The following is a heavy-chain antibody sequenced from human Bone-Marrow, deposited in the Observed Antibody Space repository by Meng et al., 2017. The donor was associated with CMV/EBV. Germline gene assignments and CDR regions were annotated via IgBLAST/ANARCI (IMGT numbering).Heavy chain of an antibody. Sequence: GGSLRLSCAASGFTFSSYGMHWVRQAPGKGLEWVAVIWYDGSNKYYADSVKGRFTISRDNSKDTLYLQMDSLTTEDTAVYYCAKDQTASGKYLPLEFWGQGTLVTVSS. J-gene: IGHJ4*02. D-gene: IGHD4-23*01. CDR2: IWYDGSNK. CDR3: AKDQTASGKYLPLEF. CDR1: GFTFSSYG. V-gene: IGHV3-30*02.